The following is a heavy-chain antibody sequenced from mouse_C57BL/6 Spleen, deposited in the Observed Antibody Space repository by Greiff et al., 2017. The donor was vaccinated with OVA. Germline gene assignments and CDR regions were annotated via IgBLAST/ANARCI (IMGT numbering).Heavy chain of an antibody. CDR3: ARPRDYYGSSYFDY. CDR1: GFTFSDYG. Sequence: EVQRVESGGGLVKPGGSLKLSCAASGFTFSDYGMHWVRQAPEKGLEWVAYISSGSSTIYYADTVKGRFTISRDNAKNTLFLQMTSLRSEDTAMYYCARPRDYYGSSYFDYWGQGTTRTVSS. D-gene: IGHD1-1*01. V-gene: IGHV5-17*01. J-gene: IGHJ2*01. CDR2: ISSGSSTI.